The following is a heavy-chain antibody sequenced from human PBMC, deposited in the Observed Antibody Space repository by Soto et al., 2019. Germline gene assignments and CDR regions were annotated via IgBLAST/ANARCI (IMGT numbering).Heavy chain of an antibody. J-gene: IGHJ5*02. Sequence: PSETLSLTCTVSGGSISSYYWSWIRQPPGKGLEWIGYIYYSGSTNYNPSLKSRVTISVDTSKNQFSLKLSSVTAAGTAVYYCARAYSSSWYGNWFDPWGQGTLVTVSS. CDR1: GGSISSYY. CDR3: ARAYSSSWYGNWFDP. CDR2: IYYSGST. V-gene: IGHV4-59*01. D-gene: IGHD6-13*01.